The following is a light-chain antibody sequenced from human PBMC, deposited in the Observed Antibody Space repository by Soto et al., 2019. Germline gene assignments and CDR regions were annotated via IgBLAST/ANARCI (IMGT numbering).Light chain of an antibody. CDR3: QQYNHWPRMLS. J-gene: IGKJ4*01. V-gene: IGKV3-15*01. CDR1: QSLSSN. Sequence: EIVLTQSPATLYVSPGERATLSCRASQSLSSNVAWYQQRPGQAPRLLIYATSSRASDVPARFSGGGSGTEFTPTIASLQSEDFAIYYCQQYNHWPRMLSFGGGTKVDIK. CDR2: ATS.